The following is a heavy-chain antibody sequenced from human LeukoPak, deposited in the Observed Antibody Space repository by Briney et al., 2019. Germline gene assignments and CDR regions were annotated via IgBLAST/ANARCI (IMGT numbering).Heavy chain of an antibody. CDR1: GFTVSSDY. Sequence: GGSLRLSCAASGFTVSSDYMSWVRQPPGKGLEWVSIIYTGGSTYYADSVKGRFTISRDTSKNTVDLQMNSVRTEDSAVYYCARGRIIRGYFDYWGQGTLVTVSS. D-gene: IGHD2/OR15-2a*01. CDR3: ARGRIIRGYFDY. J-gene: IGHJ4*02. V-gene: IGHV3-53*01. CDR2: IYTGGST.